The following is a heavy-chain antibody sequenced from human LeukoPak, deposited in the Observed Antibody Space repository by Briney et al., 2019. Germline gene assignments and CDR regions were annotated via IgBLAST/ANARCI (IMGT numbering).Heavy chain of an antibody. Sequence: GGSLRLSCAASGFTFSSYAMSWVRQAPGKGLEWVSAISGSGGSTYYADSVKGRFTISRDNSKNTLYLQMNSLRAEDTAVYYCAKDVHYGSGSYLDPWGQGTLVTVSS. CDR2: ISGSGGST. CDR1: GFTFSSYA. D-gene: IGHD3-10*01. CDR3: AKDVHYGSGSYLDP. J-gene: IGHJ5*02. V-gene: IGHV3-23*01.